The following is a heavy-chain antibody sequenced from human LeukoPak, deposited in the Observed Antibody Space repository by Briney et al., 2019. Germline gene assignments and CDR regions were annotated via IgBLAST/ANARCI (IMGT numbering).Heavy chain of an antibody. Sequence: GGSLRLSCGASGFTFSNYAMSWVRQAPGKELEWLSTIYGSGDRTSHADSVKGRFTISRDNSKNTLYLQMNSLRAEDTAVYYCASRQGLGWHYVNWGQGTLVTVSS. CDR3: ASRQGLGWHYVN. J-gene: IGHJ4*02. V-gene: IGHV3-23*01. CDR1: GFTFSNYA. CDR2: IYGSGDRT. D-gene: IGHD3-10*02.